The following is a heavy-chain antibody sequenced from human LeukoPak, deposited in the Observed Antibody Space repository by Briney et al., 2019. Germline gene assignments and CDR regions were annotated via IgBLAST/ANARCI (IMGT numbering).Heavy chain of an antibody. J-gene: IGHJ4*02. D-gene: IGHD3-10*01. CDR3: VHGSGSFRYYLDY. CDR2: IYYSGST. V-gene: IGHV4-39*01. CDR1: GGSIIDVSYF. Sequence: SETLSLTCTVSGGSIIDVSYFWGWIRQPPGKGLEWIGSIYYSGSTYYNPSLKSRVTISVDTSKSQFSLKLSSVTAADTAVYYCVHGSGSFRYYLDYWGQGTLVTVSS.